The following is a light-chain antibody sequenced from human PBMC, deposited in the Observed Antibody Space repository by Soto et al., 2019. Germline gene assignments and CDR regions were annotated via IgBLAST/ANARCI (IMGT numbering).Light chain of an antibody. V-gene: IGKV3D-20*01. CDR2: DAS. J-gene: IGKJ5*01. CDR3: QQYGSSPPVT. CDR1: QSVTSSY. Sequence: EIVLTQSPATLSLSPGERATLSCGASQSVTSSYLAWYLQKPGLAPRLLIYDASSRATGIPDRFSGSGSGTDFTLTISRLEPEDFAVYYCQQYGSSPPVTFGQGTRLEIK.